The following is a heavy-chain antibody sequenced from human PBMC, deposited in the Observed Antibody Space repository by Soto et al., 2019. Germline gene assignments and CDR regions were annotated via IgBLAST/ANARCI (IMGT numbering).Heavy chain of an antibody. D-gene: IGHD2-8*01. CDR1: GYTFTGYY. CDR3: AKVGVLRTNFRWFDL. Sequence: ASVKVSCKASGYTFTGYYMHWVRQAPGQGLEWMGWINPNSGGTNYAQKFQGRVTMTRDTSISTAYMELNSLRAEDTAVYYCAKVGVLRTNFRWFDLWGQGTLVTVSS. CDR2: INPNSGGT. J-gene: IGHJ5*02. V-gene: IGHV1-2*02.